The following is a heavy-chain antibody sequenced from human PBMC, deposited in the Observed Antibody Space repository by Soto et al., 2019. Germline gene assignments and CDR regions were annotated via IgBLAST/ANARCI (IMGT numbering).Heavy chain of an antibody. CDR1: GFTFSSYG. V-gene: IGHV3-30*18. CDR3: AKDRLKYRNNYYDSSGYYPAGY. J-gene: IGHJ4*02. D-gene: IGHD3-22*01. Sequence: SLRLSCAASGFTFSSYGMHWVRQAPGKGLEWVEVISYDGSNKYYADSVKGRFTISRDNSKNTLYLQMNSLRAEDTAVYYCAKDRLKYRNNYYDSSGYYPAGYWGQGTLVTVSS. CDR2: ISYDGSNK.